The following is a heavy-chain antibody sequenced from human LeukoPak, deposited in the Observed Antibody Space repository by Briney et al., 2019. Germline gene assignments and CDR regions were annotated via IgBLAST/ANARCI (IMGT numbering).Heavy chain of an antibody. V-gene: IGHV3-23*01. CDR2: ISGSGGST. Sequence: PGGSLRLSCEASEFTFSSYAMNWVRQAPGKGLEWVSAISGSGGSTYYADSVKGRFTISRDNSKNTLYLQMNSLRAEDTAVYYCAKVPTNYYDSSGSYGYFDYWGQGTLVTVSS. CDR1: EFTFSSYA. D-gene: IGHD3-22*01. J-gene: IGHJ4*02. CDR3: AKVPTNYYDSSGSYGYFDY.